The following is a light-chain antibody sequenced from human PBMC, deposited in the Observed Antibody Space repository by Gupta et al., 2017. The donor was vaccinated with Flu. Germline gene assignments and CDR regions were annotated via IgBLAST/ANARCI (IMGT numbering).Light chain of an antibody. Sequence: DIVMTQSPHSLTVSLGERARINCKSSRSVWDSFNNKTYLAWYQQKPGQPPKVLIYWASTRESGVPDRFSGRGSEKEFSLTISGPQAEDAAVYYCQPKDRTPLSFGQGPQVEIK. J-gene: IGKJ1*01. CDR1: RSVWDSFNNKTY. CDR3: QPKDRTPLS. CDR2: WAS. V-gene: IGKV4-1*01.